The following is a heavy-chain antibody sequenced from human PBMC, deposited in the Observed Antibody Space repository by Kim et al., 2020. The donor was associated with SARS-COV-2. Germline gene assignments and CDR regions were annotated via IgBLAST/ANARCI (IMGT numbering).Heavy chain of an antibody. CDR2: ISYDGSNK. J-gene: IGHJ3*02. CDR1: GFTFSSYG. V-gene: IGHV3-30*18. CDR3: AKDRSSGWYPNAFDI. Sequence: GGSLRLSCAASGFTFSSYGMHWVRQAPGKGLEWVAVISYDGSNKYYADSVKGRFTISRDNSKNTLYLQMNSLRAEDTAVYYCAKDRSSGWYPNAFDIWGQGTMVTVSS. D-gene: IGHD6-19*01.